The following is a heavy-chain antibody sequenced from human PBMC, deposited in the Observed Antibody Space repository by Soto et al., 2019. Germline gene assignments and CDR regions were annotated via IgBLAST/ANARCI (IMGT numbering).Heavy chain of an antibody. D-gene: IGHD6-6*01. V-gene: IGHV1-46*03. CDR1: GYIFTNFY. J-gene: IGHJ4*02. CDR3: TRGLASGDY. Sequence: QVQRVQPGAEVKKPGASVKFSCKASGYIFTNFYIHLVRQAPGQGLEWIGIINPNGGSTNYAQNFQGRVTMTRDTSTSTVYMDLSSLRSEDTAVYYCTRGLASGDYWGQGTLLTVSS. CDR2: INPNGGST.